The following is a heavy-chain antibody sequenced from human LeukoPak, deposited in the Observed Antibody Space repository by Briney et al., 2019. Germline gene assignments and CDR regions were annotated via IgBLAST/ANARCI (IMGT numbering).Heavy chain of an antibody. D-gene: IGHD3-3*01. CDR2: ISSSNSYI. V-gene: IGHV3-21*01. Sequence: GGSLRLSCAASGFTFSSYSMNWVRQAPGKGLEWVSSISSSNSYIYYADSVKGRFTISRDNAKNSLYLQMNSLRAEDTAVYYCARHAGLRFLEWLLPTDHWGQGTLVTVSS. CDR1: GFTFSSYS. J-gene: IGHJ4*02. CDR3: ARHAGLRFLEWLLPTDH.